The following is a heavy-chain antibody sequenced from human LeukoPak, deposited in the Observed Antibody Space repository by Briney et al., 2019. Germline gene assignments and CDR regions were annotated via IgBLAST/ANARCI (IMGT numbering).Heavy chain of an antibody. D-gene: IGHD3-10*01. CDR1: GYTFTIYG. V-gene: IGHV1-18*01. CDR3: ARDVEPYYYGSGIITIAFDY. J-gene: IGHJ4*02. CDR2: IRSYNGNT. Sequence: ASVKVSCKASGYTFTIYGISWVRQAHRQGLEWMGWIRSYNGNTNYAQKLQGRVTMTTDTSTSTAYMELRSLRSDDTAVYYCARDVEPYYYGSGIITIAFDYWGQGTLVTVSS.